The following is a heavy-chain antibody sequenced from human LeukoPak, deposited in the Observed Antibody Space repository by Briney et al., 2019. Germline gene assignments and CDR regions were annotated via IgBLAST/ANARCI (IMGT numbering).Heavy chain of an antibody. V-gene: IGHV1-18*01. D-gene: IGHD2/OR15-2a*01. CDR1: GDTFTSHG. CDR3: ARDTWLEEVLSMDV. CDR2: ISAYNGNT. Sequence: ASVKVSCKASGDTFTSHGISWVRQAPGQGLEWMGWISAYNGNTNYAQKLQGRVTMTTDASTSTAYMELRSLRSDDTAVYYCARDTWLEEVLSMDVWGKGTTVTISS. J-gene: IGHJ6*03.